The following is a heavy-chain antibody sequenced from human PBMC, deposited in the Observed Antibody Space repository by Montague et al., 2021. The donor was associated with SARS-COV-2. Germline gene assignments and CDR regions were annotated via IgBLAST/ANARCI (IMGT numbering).Heavy chain of an antibody. CDR1: GFSLSTSGFS. Sequence: PALVKPTQTLTLTCTFSGFSLSTSGFSVNWIRQPPGKALEWLALIDWDDDRYFHTSLKTRLTISKDTSKNQVVLTVTDMDPVDTATYYCARLNWFGENAFEYWGQGTLVPVSS. J-gene: IGHJ4*02. V-gene: IGHV2-70*01. CDR2: IDWDDDR. D-gene: IGHD3-10*01. CDR3: ARLNWFGENAFEY.